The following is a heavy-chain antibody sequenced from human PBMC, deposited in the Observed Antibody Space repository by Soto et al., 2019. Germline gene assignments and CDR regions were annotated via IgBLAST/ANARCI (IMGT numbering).Heavy chain of an antibody. Sequence: NPSETLSLTCTVSGGSISSYYWSWIRQPPGKGLEWIGYIYYSGTTNYNPSLKRRVTISVDTSRNQFSLKPSSVTAADTAVYYCARANPGYYYDSSGYSGYYFDYWGQGSLVTVSS. CDR1: GGSISSYY. CDR3: ARANPGYYYDSSGYSGYYFDY. V-gene: IGHV4-59*01. J-gene: IGHJ4*02. CDR2: IYYSGTT. D-gene: IGHD3-22*01.